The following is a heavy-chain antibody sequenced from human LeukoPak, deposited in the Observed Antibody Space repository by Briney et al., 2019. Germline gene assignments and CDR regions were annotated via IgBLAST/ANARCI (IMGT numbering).Heavy chain of an antibody. CDR1: GYTFTGYY. CDR2: INPSGGST. Sequence: GASVKVSCKASGYTFTGYYMHWVRQAPGQGLEWMGIINPSGGSTSYAQKFQGRVTMTRDTSTSTVYMELSSLRSEDTAVYYCARGMQHNYYYYGMDVWGQGTTVTVSS. J-gene: IGHJ6*02. D-gene: IGHD6-13*01. CDR3: ARGMQHNYYYYGMDV. V-gene: IGHV1-46*01.